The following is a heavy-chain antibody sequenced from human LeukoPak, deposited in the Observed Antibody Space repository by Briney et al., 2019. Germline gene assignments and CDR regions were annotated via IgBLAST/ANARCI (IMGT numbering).Heavy chain of an antibody. CDR2: IRYDGSNK. D-gene: IGHD3-22*01. V-gene: IGHV3-30*02. Sequence: GGSLRLSCAASGFTFSSYGMHWVRQAPGKGLEWVAFIRYDGSNKYYADSVKGRFTISRDNSKNTLYLQMNSLRAEDTAVYYCAKVGDYYDSSDHFYYYYYMDVWGKGTTVTISS. J-gene: IGHJ6*03. CDR3: AKVGDYYDSSDHFYYYYYMDV. CDR1: GFTFSSYG.